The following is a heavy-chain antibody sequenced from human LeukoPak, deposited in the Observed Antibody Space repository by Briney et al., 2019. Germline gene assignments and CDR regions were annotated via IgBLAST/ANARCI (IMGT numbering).Heavy chain of an antibody. CDR1: GFTFSGSA. CDR2: IRSKTNNYAT. Sequence: GGSLKLSCAASGFTFSGSAMHWVRQASGEGLEWVGRIRSKTNNYATAYAASVKGRLTISRDDSKNTAYLQMNSLKTEDTAVYYCTRLDDSSGYYYLGFDYWGQGTLVTVSS. CDR3: TRLDDSSGYYYLGFDY. D-gene: IGHD3-22*01. V-gene: IGHV3-73*01. J-gene: IGHJ4*02.